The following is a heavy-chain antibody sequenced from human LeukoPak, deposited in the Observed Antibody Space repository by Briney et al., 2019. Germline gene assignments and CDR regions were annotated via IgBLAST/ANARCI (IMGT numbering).Heavy chain of an antibody. Sequence: PSETLSLTCTVSGVSISSSNSYWGWIRQPPGKGLEWIGGIYYSGNTYYNASLKSQVSISIDTSKNQFSLKLSSVTAADTAVYYCARRTGSHLPNWFDPWGQGTLVTVSS. J-gene: IGHJ5*02. CDR2: IYYSGNT. V-gene: IGHV4-39*01. D-gene: IGHD3-10*01. CDR3: ARRTGSHLPNWFDP. CDR1: GVSISSSNSY.